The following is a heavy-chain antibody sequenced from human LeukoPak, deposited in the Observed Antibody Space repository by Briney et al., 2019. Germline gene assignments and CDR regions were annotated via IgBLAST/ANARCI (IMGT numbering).Heavy chain of an antibody. CDR1: GDTFTSYD. V-gene: IGHV1-8*01. J-gene: IGHJ4*02. CDR2: MNPNSGNT. Sequence: GASVKVSCKASGDTFTSYDINWVRQATGQGLEWMGWMNPNSGNTGYAQKFQGRVTMTRNTSISTAYMELSSLRSEDTAVYYCARGPPYDFWSGYPAFDYWGQGTLVTVSS. CDR3: ARGPPYDFWSGYPAFDY. D-gene: IGHD3-3*01.